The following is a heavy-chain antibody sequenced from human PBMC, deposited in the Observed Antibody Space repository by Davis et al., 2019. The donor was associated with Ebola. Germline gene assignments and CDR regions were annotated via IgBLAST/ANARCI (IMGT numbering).Heavy chain of an antibody. J-gene: IGHJ4*02. CDR2: IYHSGST. V-gene: IGHV4-30-2*01. D-gene: IGHD3-10*01. Sequence: MPSETLSLTCAVSGGSITDGYSWSWVRQLPGKGLEWIGYIYHSGSTFYNPSLKSRVTISVDRSKNQFSLNLSSVTAADTAVYYCTSYNFFGSGSYLRYWGQGTLVTVSS. CDR1: GGSITDGYS. CDR3: TSYNFFGSGSYLRY.